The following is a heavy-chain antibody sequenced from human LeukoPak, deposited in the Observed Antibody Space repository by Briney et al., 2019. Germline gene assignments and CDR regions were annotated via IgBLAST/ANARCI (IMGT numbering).Heavy chain of an antibody. J-gene: IGHJ2*01. V-gene: IGHV4-59*01. CDR2: IYYSGST. CDR3: ARYPTHPLRFLEWPTSSYWYFDL. Sequence: PSETLSLTCTVSGGSISSYYWSWIRQPPGKGLEWIGYIYYSGSTNYNPSLKSRVTISVDTSKNQFSLKLSSVTAADTAVYYCARYPTHPLRFLEWPTSSYWYFDLWGRGTLVTVSS. D-gene: IGHD3-3*01. CDR1: GGSISSYY.